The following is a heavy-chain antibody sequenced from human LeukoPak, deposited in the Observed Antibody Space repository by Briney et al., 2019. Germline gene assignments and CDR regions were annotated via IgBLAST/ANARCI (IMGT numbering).Heavy chain of an antibody. CDR1: GFTFSSYA. Sequence: GRSLRLSCAASGFTFSSYAMHWVRQAPGKGLEWVAVISYDGSNKYYADSVKGRFTISRDNSKNTLYLQMNSLRAEDTAVYYCARVQKWELLPIDYWGQGTLVTVSS. J-gene: IGHJ4*02. CDR3: ARVQKWELLPIDY. D-gene: IGHD1-26*01. CDR2: ISYDGSNK. V-gene: IGHV3-30-3*01.